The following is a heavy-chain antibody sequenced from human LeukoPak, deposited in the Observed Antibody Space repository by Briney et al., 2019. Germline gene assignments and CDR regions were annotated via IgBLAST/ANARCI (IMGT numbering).Heavy chain of an antibody. V-gene: IGHV3-30-3*01. CDR2: ISYDGSNK. CDR3: ARAYDDFWSGYFDAFDI. D-gene: IGHD3-3*01. J-gene: IGHJ3*02. Sequence: PGRSLRLSCAASGFTFSSYAMHWVRQAPGKGLEGVAVISYDGSNKYYAGSVKGRFTISRANSKNTLYLKMNSLRAGDTAVYSCARAYDDFWSGYFDAFDIWGQGRMVTVSS. CDR1: GFTFSSYA.